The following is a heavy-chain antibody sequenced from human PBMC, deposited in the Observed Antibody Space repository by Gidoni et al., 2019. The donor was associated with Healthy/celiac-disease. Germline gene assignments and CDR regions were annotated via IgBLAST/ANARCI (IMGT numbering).Heavy chain of an antibody. CDR1: GFTFDDYA. Sequence: EVQLVESGGDLVQPGTSLRLSFEVSGFTFDDYAMHWVRHGPGQGLEWVSGINWNSASAGYAESVEGRFTISRDNAKKSLYLQMTSLRPEDTAVYYCAKARGFTYGIDAFDIWGHGTMVTVSS. CDR3: AKARGFTYGIDAFDI. V-gene: IGHV3-9*01. J-gene: IGHJ3*02. CDR2: INWNSASA. D-gene: IGHD5-18*01.